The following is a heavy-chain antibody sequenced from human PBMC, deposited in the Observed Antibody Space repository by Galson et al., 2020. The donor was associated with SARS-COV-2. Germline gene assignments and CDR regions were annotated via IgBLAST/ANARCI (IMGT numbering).Heavy chain of an antibody. CDR1: GFTFGDYA. Sequence: GASLKISCTGSGFTFGDYAMSWFRPAPGKGLEWVGFIYSEPYGEATEYAASVKGRFTISRDDSNSVAYLQMNSLKAEDSAVYYCSSPPAAYYYHYMGFWGRGTTVTVSS. D-gene: IGHD2-15*01. CDR3: SSPPAAYYYHYMGF. J-gene: IGHJ6*03. V-gene: IGHV3-49*03. CDR2: IYSEPYGEAT.